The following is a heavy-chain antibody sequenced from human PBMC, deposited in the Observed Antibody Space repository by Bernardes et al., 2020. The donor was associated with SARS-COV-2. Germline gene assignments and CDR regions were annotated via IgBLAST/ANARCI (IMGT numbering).Heavy chain of an antibody. J-gene: IGHJ4*02. CDR3: AKGGYCSGGSCYLKWYFDY. V-gene: IGHV3-23*01. D-gene: IGHD2-15*01. CDR1: VFTFSSYA. Sequence: GGSLLLACAASVFTFSSYAMSWVRQSPGKGLEWVSAISGSGGSTYYADSVKGRFTISRDNSKNTLYLQMNSLRAEDTAVYYCAKGGYCSGGSCYLKWYFDYWGQGTLVTVSS. CDR2: ISGSGGST.